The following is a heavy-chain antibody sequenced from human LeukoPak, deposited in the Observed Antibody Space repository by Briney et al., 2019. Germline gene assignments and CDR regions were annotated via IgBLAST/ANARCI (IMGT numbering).Heavy chain of an antibody. CDR1: GFTFSSYA. D-gene: IGHD6-13*01. J-gene: IGHJ5*02. V-gene: IGHV3-23*01. CDR3: AKDLTFTRPRLIAAAGTNWFDP. Sequence: QPGRSLRLSCAASGFTFSSYAMSWVRQAPGKGLEWVSAISGSGGSTYYADSVKGRFTISRDNSKNTLYLQMNSLRAEDTAVYYCAKDLTFTRPRLIAAAGTNWFDPWGQGTLVTVSS. CDR2: ISGSGGST.